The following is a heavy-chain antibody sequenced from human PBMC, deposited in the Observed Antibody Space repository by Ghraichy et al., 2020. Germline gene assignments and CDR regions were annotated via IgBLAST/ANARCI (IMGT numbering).Heavy chain of an antibody. CDR1: GFTFSDYY. Sequence: GGSLRLSCEASGFTFSDYYMGWFRQAPGQGLQWVSHINVRGDSIHYADSVKGRFTISRDNAKRSVYLQMNSLRAEDTATYYCARDPPRTGTTEFDYWGQGTLVTVSS. CDR2: INVRGDSI. J-gene: IGHJ4*02. D-gene: IGHD1-7*01. V-gene: IGHV3-11*01. CDR3: ARDPPRTGTTEFDY.